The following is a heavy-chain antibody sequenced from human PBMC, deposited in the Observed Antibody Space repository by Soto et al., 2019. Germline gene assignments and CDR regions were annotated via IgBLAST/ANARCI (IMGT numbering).Heavy chain of an antibody. CDR2: ISGSGGST. J-gene: IGHJ6*02. CDR3: AKDLSRSTSWGSTYYYYGMDV. D-gene: IGHD2-2*01. CDR1: GFTFSSYA. Sequence: PGGSLRISCAACGFTFSSYAMSWVRQAPGKGLEWVSAISGSGGSTYYADSVKGRFTISRDNSKNTLYLQMNSLRAEDTAVYYCAKDLSRSTSWGSTYYYYGMDVWGQGTTVTVSS. V-gene: IGHV3-23*01.